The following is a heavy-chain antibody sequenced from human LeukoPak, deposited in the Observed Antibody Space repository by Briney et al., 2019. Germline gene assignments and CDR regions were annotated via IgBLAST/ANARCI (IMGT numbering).Heavy chain of an antibody. CDR2: IYPGDSDT. V-gene: IGHV5-51*01. CDR1: GYNFTTYW. CDR3: ARRAKVTGYFDY. J-gene: IGHJ4*02. D-gene: IGHD5-18*01. Sequence: GESLKISCKGSGYNFTTYWIGWVRQMPGKGLEWMGIIYPGDSDTRYSPSFRGQVTMSADKSISTGYLQWSSLQASDTAMYYCARRAKVTGYFDYWGRGTLVTVSS.